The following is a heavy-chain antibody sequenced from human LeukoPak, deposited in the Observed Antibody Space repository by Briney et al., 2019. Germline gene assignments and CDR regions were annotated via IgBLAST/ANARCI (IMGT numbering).Heavy chain of an antibody. CDR3: ARDLMT. CDR1: GGSFSGKY. J-gene: IGHJ4*02. CDR2: ITYSGSI. Sequence: SENLSLTCAVSGGSFSGKYWTWIRQPPGKGLEWIGEITYSGSIYYNPSLKSRVTISVDTSKNQFSLKLNSVTAADTAVYYCARDLMTWGQGTLVTVSS. V-gene: IGHV4-34*01.